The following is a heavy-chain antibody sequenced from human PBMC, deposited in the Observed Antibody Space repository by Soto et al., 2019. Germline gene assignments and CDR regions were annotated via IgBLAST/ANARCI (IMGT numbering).Heavy chain of an antibody. CDR1: GFSFNTYW. CDR3: ARHRDYSLDY. CDR2: IKQDGSEE. J-gene: IGHJ4*02. Sequence: HPGGSLRLSCAASGFSFNTYWMTWVRQAPGRGLEWVANIKQDGSEEYSVDSVKGRFTVSRDNAKNSVYLQMNSLSAEDTAVYYCARHRDYSLDYWGQGTLVTVSS. V-gene: IGHV3-7*03. D-gene: IGHD4-4*01.